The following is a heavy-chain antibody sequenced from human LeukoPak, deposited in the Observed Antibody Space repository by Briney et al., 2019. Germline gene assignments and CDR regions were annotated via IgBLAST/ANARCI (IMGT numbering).Heavy chain of an antibody. V-gene: IGHV3-48*02. D-gene: IGHD3-10*01. J-gene: IGHJ4*02. Sequence: QPGGSLRLSCAASGFTFSSYSMNWVRQAPGKGLEWVSYISSSSSTIYYADSVKGRFTISRDNAKNSLYLQMNSLRDEDTAVYYCARDRIWFGELLYYFDYWGQGTLVTVSS. CDR2: ISSSSSTI. CDR3: ARDRIWFGELLYYFDY. CDR1: GFTFSSYS.